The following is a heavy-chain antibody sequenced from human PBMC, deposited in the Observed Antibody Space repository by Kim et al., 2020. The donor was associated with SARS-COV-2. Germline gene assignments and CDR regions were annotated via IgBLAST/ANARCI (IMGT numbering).Heavy chain of an antibody. CDR2: IDPSDSYT. V-gene: IGHV5-10-1*01. CDR3: ARQVDRSSSFDY. J-gene: IGHJ4*02. Sequence: GESLKISCKGSGYSFTSYWISWVRQMPGKGLEWMGRIDPSDSYTNYSPSFEGHVTMSADKSTSTAYLQWSSLKASDTAMYYCARQVDRSSSFDYWGQGTLVTVSS. CDR1: GYSFTSYW. D-gene: IGHD6-6*01.